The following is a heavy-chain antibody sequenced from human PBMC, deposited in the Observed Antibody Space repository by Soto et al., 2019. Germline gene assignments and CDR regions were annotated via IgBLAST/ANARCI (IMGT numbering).Heavy chain of an antibody. CDR3: VRDPWKDVTLAPSADNYCDT. CDR1: GFAFNSHG. CDR2: ISFNGNNK. Sequence: QVQLVESGGGVVQSGVSLRLSCAASGFAFNSHGFHWVRQTPSVGLEWLALISFNGNNKFYAGSVRGRFSISRDDSRNTLFLQMDDLRPEDSGVYYCVRDPWKDVTLAPSADNYCDTWGQGTLVTVSS. V-gene: IGHV3-30*03. D-gene: IGHD3-10*01. J-gene: IGHJ5*02.